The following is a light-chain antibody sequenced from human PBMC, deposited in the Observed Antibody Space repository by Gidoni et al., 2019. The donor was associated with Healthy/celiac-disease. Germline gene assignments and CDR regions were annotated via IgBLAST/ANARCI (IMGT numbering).Light chain of an antibody. CDR2: QDS. J-gene: IGLJ2*01. CDR1: KLGDKY. V-gene: IGLV3-1*01. CDR3: QAWDSSTVV. Sequence: SSELTQPPSVSVSPEQTASITCSGDKLGDKYACWYQQKPGHSPVLVIYQDSKRPSRIPDRFSGSNAGNTATLTISGTQAMDEADYYCQAWDSSTVVFGGGTKLTVL.